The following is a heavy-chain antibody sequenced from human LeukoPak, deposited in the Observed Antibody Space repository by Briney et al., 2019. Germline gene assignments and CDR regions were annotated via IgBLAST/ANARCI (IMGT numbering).Heavy chain of an antibody. CDR3: ARLSGIYYDSSGYWDYFDY. CDR2: MNPNSGNT. Sequence: ASVKVSCKASGYTFTSYDINWVRQATGQGLEWMGWMNPNSGNTGYAQKFQGRVTITRNTSISTAYMELSSLRSEDTAMYYCARLSGIYYDSSGYWDYFDYWGQGTLVTVSS. D-gene: IGHD3-22*01. J-gene: IGHJ4*02. V-gene: IGHV1-8*03. CDR1: GYTFTSYD.